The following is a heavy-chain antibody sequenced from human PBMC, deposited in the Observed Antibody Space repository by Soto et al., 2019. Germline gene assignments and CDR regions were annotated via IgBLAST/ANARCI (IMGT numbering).Heavy chain of an antibody. D-gene: IGHD4-17*01. CDR3: ARPSNAILDYGHYEPRNYYYYHGMDV. J-gene: IGHJ6*02. Sequence: ASVKVSCKASGYSFTSYGISWVGQAAGQGIERXGWXXXYNGNTNYAQNLQGRVTMTTPTSTSTAYMELRSLRSDDTAVYYCARPSNAILDYGHYEPRNYYYYHGMDVWRQGTTVTVSS. V-gene: IGHV1-18*01. CDR1: GYSFTSYG. CDR2: XXXYNGNT.